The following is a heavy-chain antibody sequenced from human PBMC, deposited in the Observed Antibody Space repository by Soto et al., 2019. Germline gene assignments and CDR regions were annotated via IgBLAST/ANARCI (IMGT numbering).Heavy chain of an antibody. CDR3: ARDQPGYSYGYGLGY. CDR2: ISSSSSYI. D-gene: IGHD5-18*01. V-gene: IGHV3-21*01. CDR1: GFTFSSYS. J-gene: IGHJ4*02. Sequence: GRSLRLSCAASGFTFSSYSMNWVRQAPGKGLEWVSSISSSSSYIYYADSVKGRFTISRDNAKNSLYLQMNSLRAEDTAVYYCARDQPGYSYGYGLGYCGQGTLVTVSS.